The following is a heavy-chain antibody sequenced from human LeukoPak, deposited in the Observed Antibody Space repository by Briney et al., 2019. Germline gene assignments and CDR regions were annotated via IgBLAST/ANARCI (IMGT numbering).Heavy chain of an antibody. CDR1: GFTFGDYA. Sequence: GRSLRLSCTASGFTFGDYAMSWFRQAPGKGLEWVGFIRSKAYGGTTEYAASVKGRFTIARDDSKSIAYLQMNSLKTEDTAVYYCTRQIGVYYYYMDVWGKGTTVTVSS. CDR2: IRSKAYGGTT. D-gene: IGHD3-10*01. CDR3: TRQIGVYYYYMDV. V-gene: IGHV3-49*03. J-gene: IGHJ6*03.